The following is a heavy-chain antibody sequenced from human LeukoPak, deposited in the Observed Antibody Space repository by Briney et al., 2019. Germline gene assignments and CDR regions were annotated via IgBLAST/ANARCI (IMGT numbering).Heavy chain of an antibody. J-gene: IGHJ5*02. V-gene: IGHV4-59*01. CDR1: GGSISSYY. CDR2: IYYSGST. CDR3: ARDGSFYSSSWGWFDP. Sequence: SETLSLTCTVSGGSISSYYWSWIRQPPGKGLEWIGDIYYSGSTNYNPSLKSRVTISVDTSKNQFSLKLSSVTAADTAVYYCARDGSFYSSSWGWFDPWGQGTLVTVSS. D-gene: IGHD6-13*01.